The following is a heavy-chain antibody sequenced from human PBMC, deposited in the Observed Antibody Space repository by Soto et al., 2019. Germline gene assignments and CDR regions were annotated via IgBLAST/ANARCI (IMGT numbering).Heavy chain of an antibody. Sequence: SETLSLTCTVSGGSISSSSYYWGWIRQPPGKGLEWIGSIYYSGSTYYNPSLKSRVTISVDTSNNQFSLKLSSVTAADTAVYYCARETVAFGVVITSFDYWGQGTLVTVSS. CDR3: ARETVAFGVVITSFDY. V-gene: IGHV4-39*02. J-gene: IGHJ4*02. CDR1: GGSISSSSYY. CDR2: IYYSGST. D-gene: IGHD3-3*01.